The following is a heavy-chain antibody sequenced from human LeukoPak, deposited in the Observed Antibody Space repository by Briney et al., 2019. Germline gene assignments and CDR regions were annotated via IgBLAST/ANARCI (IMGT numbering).Heavy chain of an antibody. J-gene: IGHJ4*02. CDR3: ARGRGYSYLH. D-gene: IGHD5-18*01. Sequence: PSETLSLTCTVSGGSISSGSYYWSWIRQPAGKGLEWIGRIYTSGSTNYNPSLKSRVTISVDTSKNQFSLKLSSVTAADTAVYYCARGRGYSYLHWGQGTLVTVSS. V-gene: IGHV4-61*02. CDR2: IYTSGST. CDR1: GGSISSGSYY.